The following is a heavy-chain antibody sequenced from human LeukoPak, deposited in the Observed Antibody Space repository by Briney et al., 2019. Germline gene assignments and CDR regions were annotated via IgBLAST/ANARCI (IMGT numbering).Heavy chain of an antibody. CDR2: ISAYNGNT. Sequence: ASVKVSCKASGYTFTSYGISWVRQAPGQGLEWMGWISAYNGNTNYAQKLQGRVTMTTDTSTSTAYTELRSLRSDDTAVYYCARDYRYDSSGYYYAWSAYWGQGTLVTVSS. CDR3: ARDYRYDSSGYYYAWSAY. D-gene: IGHD3-22*01. V-gene: IGHV1-18*01. CDR1: GYTFTSYG. J-gene: IGHJ4*02.